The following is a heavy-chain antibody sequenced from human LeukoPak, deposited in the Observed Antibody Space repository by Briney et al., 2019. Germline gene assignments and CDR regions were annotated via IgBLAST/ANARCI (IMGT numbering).Heavy chain of an antibody. V-gene: IGHV4-34*01. CDR3: ARGRYDGSGSYRGLDY. J-gene: IGHJ4*02. D-gene: IGHD3-10*01. Sequence: SETLSLTCAVYGGSFSGYYWSWIRQPPGKGLEWIGEINHSGSTNYNPSLKSRVTISVDTSKNQFSLKLSSVTAADTAVYYCARGRYDGSGSYRGLDYWGQGTLVTASS. CDR2: INHSGST. CDR1: GGSFSGYY.